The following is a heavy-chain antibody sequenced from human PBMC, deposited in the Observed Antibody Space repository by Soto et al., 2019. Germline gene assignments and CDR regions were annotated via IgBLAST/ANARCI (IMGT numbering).Heavy chain of an antibody. J-gene: IGHJ6*02. Sequence: SETLSLTCTVTGGSITSSTYYWGWIRNPSGKWLEWIGSIYYSGSTYYNPSLKSRVTISVDTSKNQFSLKLSSVTAADTAVYYCARHYSGYEVYYYYGMDVWGQGTTVT. CDR2: IYYSGST. D-gene: IGHD5-12*01. CDR1: GGSITSSTYY. CDR3: ARHYSGYEVYYYYGMDV. V-gene: IGHV4-39*01.